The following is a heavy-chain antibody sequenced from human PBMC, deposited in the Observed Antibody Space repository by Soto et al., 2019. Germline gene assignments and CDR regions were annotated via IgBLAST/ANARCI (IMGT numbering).Heavy chain of an antibody. CDR2: LYDVDGS. CDR1: GLTISGKKY. CDR3: ATWHEREHAFDV. Sequence: DVQLVESGGGLIQPGESLRLSCVAFGLTISGKKYVAWVRQAPGKGLEWASALYDVDGSFYADSVTGRFTTSTDSSKTTVYLQMNELRPDDTAVYYCATWHEREHAFDVWGQGTTVTISS. J-gene: IGHJ3*01. V-gene: IGHV3-53*01. D-gene: IGHD1-1*01.